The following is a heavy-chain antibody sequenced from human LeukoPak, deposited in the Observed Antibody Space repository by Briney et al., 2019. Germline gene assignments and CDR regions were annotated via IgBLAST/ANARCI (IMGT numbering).Heavy chain of an antibody. CDR3: ARESNDAFDI. J-gene: IGHJ3*02. CDR1: GGSISSYY. CDR2: IYYSGST. Sequence: SETLSLTCTVSGGSISSYYWSWIRQPPGKGLEWIGYIYYSGSTNYNPSLKSRVTISVDTSKNQFSLKLSSVTAADTAVYYCARESNDAFDIWGQGTMVTVSS. V-gene: IGHV4-59*01.